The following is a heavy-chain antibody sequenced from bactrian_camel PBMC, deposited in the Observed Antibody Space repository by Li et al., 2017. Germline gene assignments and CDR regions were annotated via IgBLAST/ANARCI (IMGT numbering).Heavy chain of an antibody. D-gene: IGHD6*01. CDR2: ISWSGDTT. CDR1: GFTFDNYA. Sequence: DVQLVESGGGLVQPGGSLRLSCAASGFTFDNYAMGWIRQAPGKGLEWVSGISWSGDTTRYVESVKGQFTISRDNAKNTLYLQMNSLKTEDTAVYYCATRLTYGGCWYPPDFGYWGQGTQVTVS. CDR3: ATRLTYGGCWYPPDFGY. J-gene: IGHJ6*01. V-gene: IGHV3-1*01.